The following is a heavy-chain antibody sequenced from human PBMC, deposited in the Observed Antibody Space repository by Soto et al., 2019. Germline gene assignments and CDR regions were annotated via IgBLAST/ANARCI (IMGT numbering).Heavy chain of an antibody. Sequence: GGSLRLSCAASGFTFSSYAMSWVRQAPGKGLEWVAVIWYDGSNKYYADSVKGRFTISRDNSKNTLYLQMNSLRAEDTAVYYCARDRKQQLPQIYYYYYGMDVWGQGTTVTVSS. V-gene: IGHV3-33*08. CDR3: ARDRKQQLPQIYYYYYGMDV. CDR1: GFTFSSYA. D-gene: IGHD6-13*01. CDR2: IWYDGSNK. J-gene: IGHJ6*02.